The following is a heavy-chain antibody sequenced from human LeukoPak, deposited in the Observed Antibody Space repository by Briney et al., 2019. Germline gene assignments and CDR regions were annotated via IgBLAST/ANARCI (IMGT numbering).Heavy chain of an antibody. J-gene: IGHJ4*02. Sequence: GGSLRLSCAASGFTFSSYAMSWVRQAPGKGLEWVANIKQDGSETYYVDSVKGRFTIFRDNAKNSLYLQMNGLRAEDTAVYYCARGGGYYIYWGQGTLVTVSS. CDR1: GFTFSSYA. CDR3: ARGGGYYIY. CDR2: IKQDGSET. D-gene: IGHD3-22*01. V-gene: IGHV3-7*01.